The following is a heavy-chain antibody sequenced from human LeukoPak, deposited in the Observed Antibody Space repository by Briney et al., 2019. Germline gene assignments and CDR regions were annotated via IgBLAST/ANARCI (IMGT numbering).Heavy chain of an antibody. CDR2: ISGSGGST. CDR1: GFTFSSYA. CDR3: AKTYSSSRAHYYYYYYMDV. J-gene: IGHJ6*03. V-gene: IGHV3-23*01. Sequence: GGSLRLSCAASGFTFSSYAMSWVRQAPGKGLEWVSGISGSGGSTYYADSVKGRFTISRDNSKNTLYLQMNSLRAEDTAVYYCAKTYSSSRAHYYYYYYMDVWGKGTTVTISS. D-gene: IGHD6-13*01.